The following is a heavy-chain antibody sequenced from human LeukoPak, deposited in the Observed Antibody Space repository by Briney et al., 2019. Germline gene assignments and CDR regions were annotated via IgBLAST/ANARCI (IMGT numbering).Heavy chain of an antibody. CDR3: ARGDDFWSGYPNWFDP. J-gene: IGHJ5*02. Sequence: PGGSLRLSCAASGFTFSSYWMHWVRQAPGKGLVWVSRINSDGSSTSYADSVKGRFTISRANAKNTLYLQMNSLRAEDTAVYYCARGDDFWSGYPNWFDPWGQGTLVTVSS. CDR1: GFTFSSYW. CDR2: INSDGSST. V-gene: IGHV3-74*01. D-gene: IGHD3-3*01.